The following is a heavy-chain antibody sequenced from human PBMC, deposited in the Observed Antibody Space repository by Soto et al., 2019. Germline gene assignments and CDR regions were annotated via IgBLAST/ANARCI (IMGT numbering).Heavy chain of an antibody. J-gene: IGHJ6*03. CDR1: GYTFTSYC. CDR2: ISAYNGNT. CDR3: ARGEGRYSSSWYAGQGYYYYYMDV. V-gene: IGHV1-18*01. Sequence: ASGKLSCKASGYTFTSYCISWVRQAPGQGLEWMGWISAYNGNTNYAQKLQGRVTMTTDTSTSTAYMELRSLRSDDTAVYYCARGEGRYSSSWYAGQGYYYYYMDVWGKGTTVTVSS. D-gene: IGHD6-13*01.